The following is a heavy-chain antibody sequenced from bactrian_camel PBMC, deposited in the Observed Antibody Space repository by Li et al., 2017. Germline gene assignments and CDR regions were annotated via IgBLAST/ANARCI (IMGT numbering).Heavy chain of an antibody. J-gene: IGHJ6*01. CDR1: GYTRVSAC. CDR2: ISASGRST. D-gene: IGHD6*01. V-gene: IGHV3-3*01. Sequence: HVQLVESGGGSVQAGGSLRLSCTIGGYTRVSACLGWFCQAPGKEREWVAFISASGRSTTYADSVKGRFTISQGYDKNTVYLQMNSLKPEDTAMYYCAAEPPSYAGRAHCPLYGDDFGYWGQGTQVTVS. CDR3: AAEPPSYAGRAHCPLYGDDFGY.